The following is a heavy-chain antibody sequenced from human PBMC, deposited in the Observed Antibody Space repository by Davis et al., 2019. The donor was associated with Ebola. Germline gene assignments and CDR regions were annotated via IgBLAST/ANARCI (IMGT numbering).Heavy chain of an antibody. CDR2: INHFGST. Sequence: MPSETLSLTCAVYGGSFNDYYWSWIRHLPGKGLEWIGEINHFGSTNYNPSLKSRVTISSDTSKIQFFLRLDSVTAADTAVYYCAREGHGSPYDYWGQGTLVTVSS. J-gene: IGHJ4*02. V-gene: IGHV4-34*01. CDR3: AREGHGSPYDY. CDR1: GGSFNDYY. D-gene: IGHD6-13*01.